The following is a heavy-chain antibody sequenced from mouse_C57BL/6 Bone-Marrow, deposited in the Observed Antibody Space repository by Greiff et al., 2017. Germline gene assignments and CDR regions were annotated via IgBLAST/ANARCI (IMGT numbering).Heavy chain of an antibody. CDR1: GYAFSSSW. CDR2: IYPGDGDT. V-gene: IGHV1-82*01. Sequence: VQLQESGPELVKPGASVKISCKASGYAFSSSWLNWVKQRPGKGLEWIGRIYPGDGDTNYNGKFKGKATLTADTSSSTAYMQLSSLASEDSAAYLCASGGVYSGYWGQGTTLTVSS. J-gene: IGHJ2*01. CDR3: ASGGVYSGY. D-gene: IGHD5-1*01.